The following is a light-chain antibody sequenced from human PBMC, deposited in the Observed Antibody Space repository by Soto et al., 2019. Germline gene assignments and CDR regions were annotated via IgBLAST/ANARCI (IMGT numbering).Light chain of an antibody. Sequence: EIVLTQSPGTLSLFAGERATLSCRATQSISSNYLACYQQKPGQAPRLLIYIASRRATGIPDRFSGSGSGTDFTLTISRLEPEDSAVYYCQQYGTSPWTFGQGTKVEIK. CDR3: QQYGTSPWT. V-gene: IGKV3-20*01. CDR1: QSISSNY. CDR2: IAS. J-gene: IGKJ1*01.